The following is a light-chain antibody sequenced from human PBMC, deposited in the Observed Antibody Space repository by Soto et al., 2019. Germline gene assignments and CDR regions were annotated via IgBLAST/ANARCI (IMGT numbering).Light chain of an antibody. V-gene: IGLV2-14*01. CDR2: EVS. J-gene: IGLJ1*01. Sequence: QSALTQPASVSGSPGQSITISCTGTSSDIGAYNHVSWYQQNPGKAPQLIIYEVSNRPSGLSNRFSASKSGNAASLTISGLQAEDEADYFCCSFTPGSTLVFGTGTKLTVL. CDR1: SSDIGAYNH. CDR3: CSFTPGSTLV.